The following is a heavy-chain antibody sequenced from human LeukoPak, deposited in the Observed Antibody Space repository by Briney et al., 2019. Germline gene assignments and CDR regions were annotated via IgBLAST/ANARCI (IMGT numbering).Heavy chain of an antibody. CDR1: GGSISSGSYY. CDR2: IYQNGNT. V-gene: IGHV4-30-2*01. Sequence: PSQTLSLTCTVSGGSISSGSYYWSWIRQPPGKGLEWIGYIYQNGNTYYNPSLESRVTISVDRPKNQCSLKLSSVPPAHTAVYYCVRLGGYDAFDVWAQGTMVTVSS. D-gene: IGHD2-15*01. J-gene: IGHJ3*01. CDR3: VRLGGYDAFDV.